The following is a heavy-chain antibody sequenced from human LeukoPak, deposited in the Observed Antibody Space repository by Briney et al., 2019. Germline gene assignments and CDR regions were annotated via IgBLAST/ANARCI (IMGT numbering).Heavy chain of an antibody. V-gene: IGHV3-33*06. J-gene: IGHJ4*02. CDR3: AKVRLAYYYDRLYYFDY. Sequence: GRSLRLSCAASGFTFSSYGMHWVRQAPGKGLEWVAVIWYDGSNKYYADSVKGRFTISRDNSKNTLYLQMNSLRAEDTAVYYCAKVRLAYYYDRLYYFDYWGQGTLVTVSS. CDR1: GFTFSSYG. D-gene: IGHD3-22*01. CDR2: IWYDGSNK.